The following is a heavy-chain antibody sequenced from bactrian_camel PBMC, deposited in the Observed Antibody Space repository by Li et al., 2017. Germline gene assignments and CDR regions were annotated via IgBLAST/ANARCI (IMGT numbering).Heavy chain of an antibody. Sequence: VQLVESGGGAVQPGGSLRLSCEASGFDFSTYRMAWVRQTPQRGLQWVSAINSGGGNTYYADSVKGRFTISRDNAKNALSLQMNSLKTEDTAVYYCVSIRFGPYGGTWSRSFGHWGQGTQVTVS. CDR3: VSIRFGPYGGTWSRSFGH. CDR1: GFDFSTYR. V-gene: IGHV3S40*01. J-gene: IGHJ4*01. D-gene: IGHD6*01. CDR2: INSGGGNT.